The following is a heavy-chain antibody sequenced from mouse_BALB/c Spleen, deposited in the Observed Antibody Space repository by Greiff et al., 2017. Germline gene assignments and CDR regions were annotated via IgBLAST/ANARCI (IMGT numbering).Heavy chain of an antibody. CDR3: ARDRGSSYGWFAY. J-gene: IGHJ3*01. Sequence: QVQLKQSGPGLVAPSQSLSITCTVSGFSLTSYGVHWVRQPPGKGLEWLGVIWAGGSTNYNSALMSRLSISKDNSKSQVFLKMNSLQTDDTAMYYCARDRGSSYGWFAYWGQGTLVTVSA. V-gene: IGHV2-9*02. CDR1: GFSLTSYG. D-gene: IGHD1-1*01. CDR2: IWAGGST.